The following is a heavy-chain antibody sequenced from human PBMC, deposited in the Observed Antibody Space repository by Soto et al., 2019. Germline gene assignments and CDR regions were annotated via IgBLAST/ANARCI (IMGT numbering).Heavy chain of an antibody. D-gene: IGHD6-6*01. CDR2: ISAYNGNT. Sequence: GASVKVSCKASGYTFTGYYMHWVRQAPGQGLEWMGWISAYNGNTNYAQKLQGRVTMTTDTSTSTAYMELRSLRSDDTAVYYCATYSSSSGNRALYYYYGMDVWGQGTTVTVSS. J-gene: IGHJ6*02. CDR3: ATYSSSSGNRALYYYYGMDV. V-gene: IGHV1-18*04. CDR1: GYTFTGYY.